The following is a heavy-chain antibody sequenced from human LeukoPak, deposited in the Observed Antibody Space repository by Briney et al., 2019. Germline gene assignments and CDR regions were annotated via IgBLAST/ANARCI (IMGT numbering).Heavy chain of an antibody. CDR3: ARDRACSNGVCSYFDY. D-gene: IGHD2-8*01. V-gene: IGHV4-39*01. CDR2: IYYSGST. Sequence: PSETLSLTCIVSGGSISSTTYYWGWIRQPPGKGLDWIGSIYYSGSTWYNPSLKSRVTVSADTSKNQFSLKLTSVTAADTAVYYCARDRACSNGVCSYFDYWGQGTVVTVSS. J-gene: IGHJ4*02. CDR1: GGSISSTTYY.